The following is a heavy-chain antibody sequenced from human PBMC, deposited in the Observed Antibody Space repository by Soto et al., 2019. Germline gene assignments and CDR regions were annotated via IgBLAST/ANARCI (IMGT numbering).Heavy chain of an antibody. J-gene: IGHJ5*02. CDR1: GGTFSSYA. CDR2: IIPIFGTA. CDR3: TSGGRYCSGGSCYSRGRWFDP. Sequence: QVQLVQSGAEVKKPGSSVKVSCKASGGTFSSYAISWVRQAPGQGLEWMGGIIPIFGTANYAQKFQGRVTITADEATSTAYMELSSLRSEDTAVYYCTSGGRYCSGGSCYSRGRWFDPWGQGTLVTVSS. V-gene: IGHV1-69*01. D-gene: IGHD2-15*01.